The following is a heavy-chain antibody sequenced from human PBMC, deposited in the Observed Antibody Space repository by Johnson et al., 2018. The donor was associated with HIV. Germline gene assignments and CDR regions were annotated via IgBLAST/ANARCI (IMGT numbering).Heavy chain of an antibody. Sequence: QVQLVEPGGGLVQPGGSMRLSCAASVFPFSSYAMHWIRRAPGKGLEWVAVISYDGSNKYYADSVKGQFTISRDNSKKTVFLQMNWLRVDDTAVYYCARDGETGKDAFDIWGQGTMVIVSS. D-gene: IGHD7-27*01. CDR2: ISYDGSNK. J-gene: IGHJ3*02. V-gene: IGHV3-30*14. CDR3: ARDGETGKDAFDI. CDR1: VFPFSSYA.